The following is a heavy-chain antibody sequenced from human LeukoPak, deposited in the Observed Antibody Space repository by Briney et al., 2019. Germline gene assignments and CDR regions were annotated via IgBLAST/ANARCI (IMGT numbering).Heavy chain of an antibody. Sequence: PGGSLRLSCAASGFIFSDYWMNWVRQAPAKGLEWVAVISNDGRSIYYADSVKGRFTISRGNSKNTLYLQVNSLRAEDTAVYSCAREACSGSCHSDYFDYWGLGTLVTVSS. CDR1: GFIFSDYW. V-gene: IGHV3-30*03. CDR3: AREACSGSCHSDYFDY. J-gene: IGHJ4*02. CDR2: ISNDGRSI. D-gene: IGHD2-15*01.